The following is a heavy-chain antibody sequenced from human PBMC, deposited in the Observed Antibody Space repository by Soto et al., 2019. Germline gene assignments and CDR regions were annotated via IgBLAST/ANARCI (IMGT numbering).Heavy chain of an antibody. Sequence: EVQLLESGGGLVQPGGSLRLSCAASGFTFSSYAMSWVRQAPGKGLEWVSAISGSGGSTYYADSVKGRFTISRDNSKNTLYLQMNSLRAEDTAVYYCAKDHYSSGRYGHPFDYWGQGTLVTVSS. CDR1: GFTFSSYA. CDR3: AKDHYSSGRYGHPFDY. D-gene: IGHD6-19*01. J-gene: IGHJ4*02. V-gene: IGHV3-23*01. CDR2: ISGSGGST.